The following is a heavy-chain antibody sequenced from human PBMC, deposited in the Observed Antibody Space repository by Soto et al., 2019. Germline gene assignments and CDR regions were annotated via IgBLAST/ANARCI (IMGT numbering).Heavy chain of an antibody. D-gene: IGHD4-17*01. J-gene: IGHJ6*03. V-gene: IGHV1-46*01. CDR1: GYTFTSYY. CDR2: FIPSVGST. Sequence: ASVKVSCKASGYTFTSYYMHWVRQAPGQGLDWMGIFIPSVGSTSYAQKFQGRVTMTTDTSTSTVYMELRSLRSDDTAVYYCAREGLTTVTTVYYYYYMDVWGKGTTVTVSS. CDR3: AREGLTTVTTVYYYYYMDV.